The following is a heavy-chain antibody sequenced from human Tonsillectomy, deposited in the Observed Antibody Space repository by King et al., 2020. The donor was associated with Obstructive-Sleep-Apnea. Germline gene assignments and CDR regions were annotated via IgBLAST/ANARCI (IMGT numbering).Heavy chain of an antibody. CDR3: AKDNPTYTALPYGVVY. J-gene: IGHJ4*02. CDR1: GFTFSSYG. V-gene: IGHV3-30*02. CDR2: IRYDGSNK. D-gene: IGHD5-18*01. Sequence: VQLVESGGGVVQPGGSLRLSCATSGFTFSSYGMHWVRQAPGKGLEWAAFIRYDGSNKCYADSVKGRLTISRDNSKNTLSLQMTSLRAEDTAVYYCAKDNPTYTALPYGVVYWGQGTLVTVSS.